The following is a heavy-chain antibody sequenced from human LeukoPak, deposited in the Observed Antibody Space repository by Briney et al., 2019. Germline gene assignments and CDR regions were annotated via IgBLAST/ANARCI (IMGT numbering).Heavy chain of an antibody. D-gene: IGHD3-16*01. CDR3: ARGLGGRQCRENWFDP. CDR1: GYTFTSYG. Sequence: GASVKVSCKASGYTFTSYGMHWVRQAPGQSLEWMGWINAGNGNTKYSQKFQGRVTITRDTSASTAYMELSSLRSEDTAVYYCARGLGGRQCRENWFDPWGQGTLVTVSS. V-gene: IGHV1-3*01. J-gene: IGHJ5*02. CDR2: INAGNGNT.